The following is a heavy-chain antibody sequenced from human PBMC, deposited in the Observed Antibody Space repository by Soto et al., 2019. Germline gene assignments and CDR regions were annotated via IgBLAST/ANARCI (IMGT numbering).Heavy chain of an antibody. D-gene: IGHD3-16*01. CDR2: LSTSGRT. V-gene: IGHV4-4*07. Sequence: SETLSLTCTVSGDSFGNFYWSWIRQPAGKGLESIGRLSTSGRTNYSPSLQSRVTMSLDTSKNRFSLRLTSVSAAATAVYFCARGLGRYFDLWGRGTLVTVSS. CDR1: GDSFGNFY. CDR3: ARGLGRYFDL. J-gene: IGHJ2*01.